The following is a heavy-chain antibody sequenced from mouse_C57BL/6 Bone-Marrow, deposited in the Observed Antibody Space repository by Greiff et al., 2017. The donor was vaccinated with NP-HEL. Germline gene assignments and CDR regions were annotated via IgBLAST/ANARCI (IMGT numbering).Heavy chain of an antibody. V-gene: IGHV1-7*01. CDR1: GYTFTSYW. CDR3: ARMGLRLPYYLDY. D-gene: IGHD2-4*01. CDR2: INPSSGYT. Sequence: QVQLQQSGAELAKPGASVKLSCKASGYTFTSYWMHWVKQRPGQGLEWIGYINPSSGYTKYNQKFKDKATLTADTSSSTAYMQLSSLTYEDSAVYYCARMGLRLPYYLDYWGQGTTLTVSS. J-gene: IGHJ2*01.